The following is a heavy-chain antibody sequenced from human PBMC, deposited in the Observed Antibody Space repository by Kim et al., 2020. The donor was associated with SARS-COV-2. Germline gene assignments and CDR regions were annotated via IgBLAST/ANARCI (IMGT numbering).Heavy chain of an antibody. CDR3: ARALRTINAFDF. V-gene: IGHV1-8*01. J-gene: IGHJ4*02. Sequence: GYAQKSQGRVTMTRNTSISTAYMELSSLRSDDTAVYYCARALRTINAFDFWGQGTLVTVSS.